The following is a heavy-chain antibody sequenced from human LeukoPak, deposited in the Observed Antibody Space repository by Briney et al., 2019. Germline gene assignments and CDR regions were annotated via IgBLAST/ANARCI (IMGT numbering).Heavy chain of an antibody. V-gene: IGHV4-4*07. J-gene: IGHJ4*02. CDR2: IYTSGST. Sequence: SETLSLTCTVSGGSISSYYWSWIRQPAGKGLEWIGRIYTSGSTNYNPSLKGRVTMSVDTSKNQFSLKLSSVTAAETAVYYCARGPGGGSSGWYLRHYFDYWGQGTLVTVSS. CDR1: GGSISSYY. D-gene: IGHD6-19*01. CDR3: ARGPGGGSSGWYLRHYFDY.